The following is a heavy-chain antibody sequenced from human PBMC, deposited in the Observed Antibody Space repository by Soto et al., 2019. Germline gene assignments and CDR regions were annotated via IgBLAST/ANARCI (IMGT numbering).Heavy chain of an antibody. D-gene: IGHD5-18*01. CDR1: GASVSTGAYY. CDR3: VRDLRHTAMVYTWF. V-gene: IGHV4-30-4*02. J-gene: IGHJ5*01. Sequence: SETLSLTCTVSGASVSTGAYYWGWFRQRPGRGLEWIGYVYESGYTYYNMSLKSRLTISLDRSNNQFSLGLTSVTAADTAVSSCVRDLRHTAMVYTWF. CDR2: VYESGYT.